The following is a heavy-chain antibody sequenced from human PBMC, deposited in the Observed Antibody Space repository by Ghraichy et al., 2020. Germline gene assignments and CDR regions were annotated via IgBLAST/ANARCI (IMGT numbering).Heavy chain of an antibody. CDR2: ITHSEKP. V-gene: IGHV4-34*01. CDR1: GGAYGCSH. D-gene: IGHD3-22*01. J-gene: IGHJ4*02. CDR3: ARVPIRPQYYYDSSVYYSYYFDS. Sequence: SETLSLTCDVSGGAYGCSHLSWMSQLSGIRLEKNGEITHSEKPNYNPSLKRRVTISVGTSKNQFSLRRSSLTAADKSVYYCARVPIRPQYYYDSSVYYSYYFDSWGQGTLVTVSS.